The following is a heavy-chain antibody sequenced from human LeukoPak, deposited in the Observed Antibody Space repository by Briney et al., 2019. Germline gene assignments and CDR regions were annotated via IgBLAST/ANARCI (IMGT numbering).Heavy chain of an antibody. CDR1: GFTFRSYG. CDR2: IRGSGGNT. J-gene: IGHJ5*02. D-gene: IGHD6-19*01. CDR3: ARDGGYTSAWS. Sequence: GGSLRLSCAASGFTFRSYGMSWVRQAPGKGLEWVSSIRGSGGNTYYADSVKGRFTISRDNSKSMLYLQINSLRVQDTAVYYCARDGGYTSAWSWGQGTLVTVSS. V-gene: IGHV3-23*01.